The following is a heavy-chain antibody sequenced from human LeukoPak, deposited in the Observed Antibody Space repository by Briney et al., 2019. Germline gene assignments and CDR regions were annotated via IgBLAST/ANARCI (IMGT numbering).Heavy chain of an antibody. D-gene: IGHD6-19*01. J-gene: IGHJ5*02. Sequence: PSETLSLTCTVSGGSISSSSYYWGWIRQPPGKGLGCIGNIYYSGSTYYNPSLKSRVTISVDTSKNQFSLKLSSVTAADTAVYYCARAVAVAGNWFDPWGQGTLVTVSS. V-gene: IGHV4-39*07. CDR1: GGSISSSSYY. CDR2: IYYSGST. CDR3: ARAVAVAGNWFDP.